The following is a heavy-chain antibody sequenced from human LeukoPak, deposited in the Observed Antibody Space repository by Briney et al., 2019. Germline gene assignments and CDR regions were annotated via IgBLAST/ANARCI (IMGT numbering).Heavy chain of an antibody. V-gene: IGHV4-39*07. J-gene: IGHJ5*02. Sequence: SGTLSLTCAVSGGSISSSSYYWGWIRQPPGKGLEWMGSIYYSGSTYYNPSLKSRVTISVDTSKNQFSLKLSSVTAADTAVYYCARERSGNWFDPWGQGTLVTVSS. CDR2: IYYSGST. CDR1: GGSISSSSYY. CDR3: ARERSGNWFDP.